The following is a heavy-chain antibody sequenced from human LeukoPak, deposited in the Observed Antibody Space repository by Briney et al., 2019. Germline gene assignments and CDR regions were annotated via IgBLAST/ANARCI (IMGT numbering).Heavy chain of an antibody. CDR3: AKDGFDILTGYYFDY. J-gene: IGHJ4*02. V-gene: IGHV3-23*01. CDR2: ISDSGGST. D-gene: IGHD3-9*01. CDR1: RFTFSTYA. Sequence: PGGSLRLSCAASRFTFSTYAMSWVRQAPGKGLEWVSAISDSGGSTYYADSVKGRFTISRDNSKNTLYLQMNSLRAEDTAVYYCAKDGFDILTGYYFDYWGQGTLVTVSS.